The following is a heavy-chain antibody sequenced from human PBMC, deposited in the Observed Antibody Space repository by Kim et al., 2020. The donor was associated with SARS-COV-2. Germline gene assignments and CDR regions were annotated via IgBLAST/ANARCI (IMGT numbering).Heavy chain of an antibody. CDR2: INPSGGST. Sequence: ASVKVSCKASGYTFTSYYMHWVRQAPGQGLEWMGIINPSGGSTSYAQKFQGRVTMTRDTSTSTVYMELSSLRSEDTAVYYCARDHGGVDSGYVDPRLFYYYYYGMDVGGQGTTVTVSS. J-gene: IGHJ6*02. V-gene: IGHV1-46*01. CDR1: GYTFTSYY. CDR3: ARDHGGVDSGYVDPRLFYYYYYGMDV. D-gene: IGHD5-12*01.